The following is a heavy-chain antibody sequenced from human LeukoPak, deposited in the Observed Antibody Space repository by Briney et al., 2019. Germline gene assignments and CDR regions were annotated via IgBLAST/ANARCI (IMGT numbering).Heavy chain of an antibody. CDR2: INPNSGGT. CDR1: GYTFTGYY. CDR3: ERDFFMITFGGVINDAFDI. D-gene: IGHD3-16*01. J-gene: IGHJ3*02. Sequence: ASVKVSCKASGYTFTGYYMHWVRQAHGQGLEWMGWINPNSGGTNYAQKFQGRVTMTRDTSISTAYMELSRLRSDDTAVYYCERDFFMITFGGVINDAFDIWGQGTMVTVSS. V-gene: IGHV1-2*02.